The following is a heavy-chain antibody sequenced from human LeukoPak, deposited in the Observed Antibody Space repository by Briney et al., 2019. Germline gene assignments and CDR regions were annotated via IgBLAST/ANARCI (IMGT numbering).Heavy chain of an antibody. CDR3: ARERRFLEWLFSGSNWFDP. D-gene: IGHD3-3*01. Sequence: GGSLRLSCAASGFTFSSYSMNWVRQAPGKGLEWVSSISSGSSYIYYADSVKGRFTISRDNAKNSLYLQMNSLRAEDTAVYYCARERRFLEWLFSGSNWFDPWGQGTLVTVSS. CDR1: GFTFSSYS. V-gene: IGHV3-21*01. J-gene: IGHJ5*02. CDR2: ISSGSSYI.